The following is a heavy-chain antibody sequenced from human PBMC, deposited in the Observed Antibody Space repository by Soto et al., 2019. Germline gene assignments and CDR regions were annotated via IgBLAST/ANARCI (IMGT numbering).Heavy chain of an antibody. CDR2: ISHDGGNK. CDR1: GFSLSTYV. D-gene: IGHD3-22*01. V-gene: IGHV3-30*04. Sequence: QVHLVESGGGVVQPGGSLRLSCAASGFSLSTYVMHWVRQAPGKGLEWVALISHDGGNKHYADSVKGRFTISRDNPKNTGSLQMDSVVAEDMAGYFCAREDEGSCYAGTFPRWGQGTLVTVSS. CDR3: AREDEGSCYAGTFPR. J-gene: IGHJ1*01.